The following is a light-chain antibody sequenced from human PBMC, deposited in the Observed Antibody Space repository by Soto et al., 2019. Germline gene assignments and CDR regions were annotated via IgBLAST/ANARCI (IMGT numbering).Light chain of an antibody. V-gene: IGLV3-21*02. CDR3: QVWDSSSDHPNWV. J-gene: IGLJ3*02. Sequence: SYELTQPPSVSVAPGQPARITCGGTNIGSKSAHWYQQKPGQAPVLVVYDDSDRPSGIPERFSGSNSGNTATLTISRVEAGDEADYYCQVWDSSSDHPNWVFGGGTKLTVL. CDR2: DDS. CDR1: NIGSKS.